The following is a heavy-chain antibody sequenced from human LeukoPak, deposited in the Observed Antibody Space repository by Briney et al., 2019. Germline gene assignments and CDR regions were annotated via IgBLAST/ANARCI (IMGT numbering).Heavy chain of an antibody. V-gene: IGHV5-51*01. Sequence: GESLKISCKGSEYSFTSYWIGWVRQMPGKGLEWMGIIYPGDSDTRYSPSFQVQVTISADKSISTVYLQWSSLKASDTAMYYCARRRIAVAGTSPYDAFDIWGQGTMVTVSS. CDR3: ARRRIAVAGTSPYDAFDI. J-gene: IGHJ3*02. CDR1: EYSFTSYW. D-gene: IGHD6-19*01. CDR2: IYPGDSDT.